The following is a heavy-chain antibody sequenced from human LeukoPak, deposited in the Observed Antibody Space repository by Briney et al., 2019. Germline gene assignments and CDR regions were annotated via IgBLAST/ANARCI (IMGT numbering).Heavy chain of an antibody. V-gene: IGHV3-23*01. CDR3: ASRAVAGLIDYFDY. Sequence: GGSLRLSCTASKFTFMNYAMHWVRQAPGKGLEWLSTIGSAGGSIFYADSVKGRFTISRDNSKNTLYLQMNSLRADDTAVYYCASRAVAGLIDYFDYWGQGTLVTVSS. CDR1: KFTFMNYA. D-gene: IGHD6-19*01. J-gene: IGHJ4*02. CDR2: IGSAGGSI.